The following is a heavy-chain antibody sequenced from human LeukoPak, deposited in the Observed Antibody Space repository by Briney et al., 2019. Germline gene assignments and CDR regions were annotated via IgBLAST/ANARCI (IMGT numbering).Heavy chain of an antibody. CDR3: ARDLRSGPVVVKELGY. Sequence: SETLSLTCTVSGGSISSSSYYWGWIRQPPGKGLEWIGSIYYSGSTNYNPSLKSRVTISVDTSKNQFSLKLSSVTAADTAVYYCARDLRSGPVVVKELGYWGQGTLVTVSS. CDR2: IYYSGST. CDR1: GGSISSSSYY. D-gene: IGHD3-22*01. J-gene: IGHJ4*02. V-gene: IGHV4-39*07.